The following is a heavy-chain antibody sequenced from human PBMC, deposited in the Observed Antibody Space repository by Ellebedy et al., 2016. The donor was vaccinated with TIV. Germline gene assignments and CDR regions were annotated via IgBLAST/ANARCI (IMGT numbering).Heavy chain of an antibody. CDR1: GFTFSSYS. Sequence: GESLKISCAASGFTFSSYSMSWVRQAPGKGLEWVANIKQDVSEKYYVDSVKGRFTISRDNTKNSLYLQMNSLRAEDTAVYYCARSPDYYDPPFDPWGQGTLVTVSP. D-gene: IGHD3-22*01. CDR2: IKQDVSEK. V-gene: IGHV3-7*01. J-gene: IGHJ5*02. CDR3: ARSPDYYDPPFDP.